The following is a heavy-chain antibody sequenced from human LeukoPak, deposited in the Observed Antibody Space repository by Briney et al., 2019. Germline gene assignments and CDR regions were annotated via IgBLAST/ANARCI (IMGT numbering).Heavy chain of an antibody. CDR2: IYTSGSI. CDR1: GGSISSGSYY. CDR3: ARLPRGWYWYFDL. V-gene: IGHV4-61*02. D-gene: IGHD6-19*01. Sequence: SETLSLTCTVSGGSISSGSYYWSWIRQPAGKGLEWIGRIYTSGSINYNPSLKSRVTISLDTSKNQFSLKLSSVTASDTAVYSCARLPRGWYWYFDLWGRGTLVTVSS. J-gene: IGHJ2*01.